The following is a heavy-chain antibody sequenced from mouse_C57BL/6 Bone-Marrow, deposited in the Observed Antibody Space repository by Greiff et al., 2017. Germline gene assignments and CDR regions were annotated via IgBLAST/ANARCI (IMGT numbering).Heavy chain of an antibody. J-gene: IGHJ1*03. CDR2: IRLKSDNYAT. CDR1: GFTFSNYW. CDR3: TVYYGSSYDFDV. Sequence: EVKLMESGGGLVQPGGSMKLSCVASGFTFSNYWMNWVRQSPEKGLEWVAQIRLKSDNYATHYAESVKGRFTISRDDSKSSVYLQMNNLRAEDTGIYYCTVYYGSSYDFDVWGTGTTVTVSS. V-gene: IGHV6-3*01. D-gene: IGHD1-1*01.